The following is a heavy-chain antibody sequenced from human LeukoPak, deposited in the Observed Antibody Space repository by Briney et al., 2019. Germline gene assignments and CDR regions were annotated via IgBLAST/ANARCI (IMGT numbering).Heavy chain of an antibody. CDR2: IYSDGTP. CDR3: ARAIQSHLLKGYFDY. V-gene: IGHV3-53*01. CDR1: GLTVSSNY. J-gene: IGHJ4*02. Sequence: GGSLRLSCAPFGLTVSSNYMSWVRQAPGTRLEWVSTIYSDGTPYYAYSLKRRFPISRDNAKTTLYLRMNSLRVEGTAIYYCARAIQSHLLKGYFDYWGQGALVTVSS. D-gene: IGHD2-15*01.